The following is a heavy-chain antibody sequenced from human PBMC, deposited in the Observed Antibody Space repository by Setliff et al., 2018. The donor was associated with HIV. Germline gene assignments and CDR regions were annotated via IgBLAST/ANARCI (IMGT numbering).Heavy chain of an antibody. Sequence: KVSCKASGDTFSSYAISWVRQMPGKGLEWMGIIYPGDSDTRYSPSFQGQVTISADKSISTAYLQWSSLKASDTAMYYCASSGQVAFDIWGQRTMVTVSS. CDR2: IYPGDSDT. CDR1: GDTFSSYA. CDR3: ASSGQVAFDI. J-gene: IGHJ3*02. D-gene: IGHD3-10*01. V-gene: IGHV5-51*01.